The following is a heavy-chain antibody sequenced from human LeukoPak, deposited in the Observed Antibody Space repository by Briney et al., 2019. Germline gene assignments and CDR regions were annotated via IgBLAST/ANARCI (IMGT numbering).Heavy chain of an antibody. CDR3: ARGGRRYFDY. V-gene: IGHV3-30-3*01. Sequence: GRSLRLSCAASGFTYSSYAMHWVRQAPGKELEWVAVISYDGSNKYYADSVKGRFTISRDNSKNTLYLQMNSLRAEDTAVYYCARGGRRYFDYWGQGTLVTVSS. CDR2: ISYDGSNK. CDR1: GFTYSSYA. J-gene: IGHJ4*02.